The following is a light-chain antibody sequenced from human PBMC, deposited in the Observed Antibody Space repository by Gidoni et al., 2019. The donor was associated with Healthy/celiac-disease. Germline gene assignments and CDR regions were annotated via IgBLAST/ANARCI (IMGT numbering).Light chain of an antibody. J-gene: IGKJ2*01. Sequence: EIVLTQSPATLSLSPGERATLSCRASQSVSSYLAWYQQKPGQAPRLLIYDASNRATGIPARFSGSGSGTDFTLTISSLEPEDFAVFYCQHRSNWPTFGQGTKLEIK. CDR3: QHRSNWPT. CDR1: QSVSSY. V-gene: IGKV3-11*01. CDR2: DAS.